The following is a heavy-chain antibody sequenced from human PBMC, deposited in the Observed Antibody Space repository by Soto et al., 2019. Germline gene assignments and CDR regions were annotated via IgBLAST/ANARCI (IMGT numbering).Heavy chain of an antibody. Sequence: WTWVRQRPGQGLEWMGYIYYSGGAYYNPSLESRLSLSVDTSKNQFSLNLKSVTAADTAVYFCARAATAASYYFYAIYVWGSGTTVTVSS. J-gene: IGHJ6*02. CDR2: IYYSGGA. CDR3: ARAATAASYYFYAIYV. D-gene: IGHD2-2*01. V-gene: IGHV4-31*02.